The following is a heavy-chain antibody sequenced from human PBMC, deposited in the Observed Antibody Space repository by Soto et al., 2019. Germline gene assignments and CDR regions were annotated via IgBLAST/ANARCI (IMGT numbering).Heavy chain of an antibody. J-gene: IGHJ4*02. Sequence: VKVSCKASGYTFTSYGISWVRQAPGQGLEWMGWISAYNGNTNYAQKLQGRVTMTTDTSTSTAYMELRSLRSDDTAVYYCARESTYYFDSSGYYYPTSFDFWGQGTLVTVSS. CDR2: ISAYNGNT. D-gene: IGHD3-22*01. CDR1: GYTFTSYG. V-gene: IGHV1-18*01. CDR3: ARESTYYFDSSGYYYPTSFDF.